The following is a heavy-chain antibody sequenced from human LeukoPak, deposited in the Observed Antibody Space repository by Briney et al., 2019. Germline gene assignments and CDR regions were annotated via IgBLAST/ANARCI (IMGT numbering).Heavy chain of an antibody. J-gene: IGHJ6*03. CDR3: ARDLDSEASYYYMDV. Sequence: PGGSLRLSCAASGFTFDDYGMSWVRQAPGKGLEWVSAINWNGGSTGYADSVKGRFTISRDNAKNSLYLQMNSLRAEDTALYYCARDLDSEASYYYMDVWGKGTTVTVSS. D-gene: IGHD3-3*01. V-gene: IGHV3-20*04. CDR2: INWNGGST. CDR1: GFTFDDYG.